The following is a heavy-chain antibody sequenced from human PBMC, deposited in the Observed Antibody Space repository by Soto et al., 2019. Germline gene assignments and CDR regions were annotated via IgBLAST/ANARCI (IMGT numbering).Heavy chain of an antibody. J-gene: IGHJ4*02. Sequence: EVQLLESGGGLVQPGGSLRLSCAASGFTFSSYAMNWVRQAPGKGLEWVCVISASGGTTIYAASVKGRFTISRDNSKSTLYLQMDSLRAEDTARYYCVKRYCSGRNCYPAPWDSWGQGTLVTVSS. CDR1: GFTFSSYA. V-gene: IGHV3-23*01. D-gene: IGHD2-15*01. CDR2: ISASGGTT. CDR3: VKRYCSGRNCYPAPWDS.